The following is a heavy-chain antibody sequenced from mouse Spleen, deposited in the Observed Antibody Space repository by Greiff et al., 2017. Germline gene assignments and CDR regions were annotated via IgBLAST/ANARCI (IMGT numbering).Heavy chain of an antibody. D-gene: IGHD2-2*01. CDR3: ARSDYGYDRAY. V-gene: IGHV1-69*02. CDR1: GYTFTSYW. CDR2: IDPSDSYT. J-gene: IGHJ3*01. Sequence: QVQLQQSGPELVKPGASVKLSCKASGYTFTSYWMHWVKQRPGQGLEWIGEIDPSDSYTNYNQKFKGKATLTVDKSSSTAYMQLSSLTSEDSAVYYCARSDYGYDRAYWGQGTLVTVSA.